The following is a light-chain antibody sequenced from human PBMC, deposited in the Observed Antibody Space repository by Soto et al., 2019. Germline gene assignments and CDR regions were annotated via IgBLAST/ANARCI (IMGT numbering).Light chain of an antibody. CDR1: SSDIGAYSF. V-gene: IGLV2-11*01. CDR3: CSYAGTYSVI. CDR2: DVR. J-gene: IGLJ2*01. Sequence: QSALTQPPSVSGSPGQSVTISCSGTSSDIGAYSFVSWYQQHPGNTPKLIIFDVRNRPSGVPDRFSGSKSGNTASLTISGLQAEDEAHYYCCSYAGTYSVIFGGGTQLTVL.